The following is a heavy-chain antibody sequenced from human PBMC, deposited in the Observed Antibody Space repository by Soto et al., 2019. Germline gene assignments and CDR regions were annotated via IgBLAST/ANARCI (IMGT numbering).Heavy chain of an antibody. V-gene: IGHV4-59*08. CDR2: IYYSGST. J-gene: IGHJ1*01. CDR1: GGSISSYY. CDR3: ARSLAVAGIAYFQH. D-gene: IGHD6-19*01. Sequence: SETLSLTCTVSGGSISSYYWSWIRQPPGKGLEWIGYIYYSGSTNYNPSLKSRVNISVDTSKNQFSLKLSSVTAADTAVYYCARSLAVAGIAYFQHWGQGTLVTVSS.